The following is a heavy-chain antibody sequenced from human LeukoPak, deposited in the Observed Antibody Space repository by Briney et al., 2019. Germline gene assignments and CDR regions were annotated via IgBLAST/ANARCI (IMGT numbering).Heavy chain of an antibody. CDR3: TRWVTPGDAFDI. J-gene: IGHJ3*02. CDR1: GFTFSGSA. D-gene: IGHD4-23*01. V-gene: IGHV3-73*01. CDR2: IRSKANSYAT. Sequence: PGGSLRLSCAASGFTFSGSAMHWVRQASGKGLEWVGRIRSKANSYATAYAASVKGRFTISRDDSKNTAYLQMNSLKTEDTAVYYCTRWVTPGDAFDIWGQGTMVTVSS.